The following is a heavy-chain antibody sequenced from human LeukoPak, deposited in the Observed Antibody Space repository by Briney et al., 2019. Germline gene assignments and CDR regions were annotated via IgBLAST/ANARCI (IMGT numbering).Heavy chain of an antibody. J-gene: IGHJ3*02. CDR2: INPNSGGT. D-gene: IGHD1-7*01. Sequence: GASVKVSCKASGYTFTGYYMHWVRQAPGQGLEWMGWINPNSGGTNYAQKFQGRVTMTRDTSISTAYMELSRLRSDDTAVYYCARVDNWNYLRGDNAFDIWGQGTMVTVSS. CDR1: GYTFTGYY. V-gene: IGHV1-2*02. CDR3: ARVDNWNYLRGDNAFDI.